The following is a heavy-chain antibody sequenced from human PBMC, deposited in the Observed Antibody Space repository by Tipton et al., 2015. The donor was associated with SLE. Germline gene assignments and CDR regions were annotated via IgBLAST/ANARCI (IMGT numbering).Heavy chain of an antibody. V-gene: IGHV4-61*09. CDR3: ARTYSGTQFGARYFDH. J-gene: IGHJ4*02. CDR1: GASISSGRFY. CDR2: ISSTGST. Sequence: TLSLTCSVSGASISSGRFYWSWIRQPAGRGPEWLGHISSTGSTNYNPSLNHRLTISLDKSKNQVSLRLLSVTAADTALYFCARTYSGTQFGARYFDHWGQGTLVPVSS. D-gene: IGHD1-26*01.